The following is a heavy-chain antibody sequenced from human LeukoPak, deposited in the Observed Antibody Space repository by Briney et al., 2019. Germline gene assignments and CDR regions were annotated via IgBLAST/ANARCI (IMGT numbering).Heavy chain of an antibody. D-gene: IGHD1-26*01. J-gene: IGHJ4*02. CDR1: GFIFSNYS. V-gene: IGHV3-7*03. CDR2: IKQDGSDK. Sequence: GGSLRLSCAASGFIFSNYSMSWVRQAPGKGLEWVANIKQDGSDKYYVDSVKGRFTISRDNGKNSLYLEMNSLRAEDTAMYYCPRRMRRGSYDSWGQGALVTVSS. CDR3: PRRMRRGSYDS.